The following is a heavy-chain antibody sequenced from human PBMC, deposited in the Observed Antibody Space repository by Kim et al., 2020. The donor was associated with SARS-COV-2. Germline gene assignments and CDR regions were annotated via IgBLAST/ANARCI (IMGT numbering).Heavy chain of an antibody. J-gene: IGHJ1*01. CDR3: ARDQNNDSSGYVQFQH. Sequence: ASVKVSCKASGYTFTSYYMHWVRQAPGQGLEWMGIINPSGGSTSYAQKFQGRVTMTRDTSTSTVYMELSSLRSEDTAVYYCARDQNNDSSGYVQFQHWGQGTLVTVSS. D-gene: IGHD3-22*01. CDR2: INPSGGST. CDR1: GYTFTSYY. V-gene: IGHV1-46*01.